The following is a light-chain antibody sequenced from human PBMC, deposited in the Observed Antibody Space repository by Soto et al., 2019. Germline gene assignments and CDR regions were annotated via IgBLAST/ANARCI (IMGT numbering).Light chain of an antibody. Sequence: EIVLTQSPAALSVSPGGRATLSCRASQDVMYDLAWYQQKPGQAPRLLVYGASTRATDAPPRFLGSGSGREFSLTISSLQSEDFATYYCQQYRSWPRTFGQGSRVEIK. J-gene: IGKJ1*01. V-gene: IGKV3-15*01. CDR1: QDVMYD. CDR3: QQYRSWPRT. CDR2: GAS.